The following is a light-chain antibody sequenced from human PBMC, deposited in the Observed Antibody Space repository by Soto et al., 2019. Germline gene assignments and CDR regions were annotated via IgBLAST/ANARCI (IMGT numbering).Light chain of an antibody. Sequence: AIPMTQSPSSPSASTGDRVTISCRASQGISSYLAWYQQKPGKAPKLLIYAASTLQSGVPSRFSGSGSGTDFTLTISCLQSEDFATYYCQQSYSTPRDFGQGTRLEIK. V-gene: IGKV1-8*01. CDR1: QGISSY. CDR3: QQSYSTPRD. CDR2: AAS. J-gene: IGKJ5*01.